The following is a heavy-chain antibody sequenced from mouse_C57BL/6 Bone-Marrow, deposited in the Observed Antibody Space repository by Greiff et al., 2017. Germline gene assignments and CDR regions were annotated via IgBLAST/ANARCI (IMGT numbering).Heavy chain of an antibody. D-gene: IGHD1-1*01. J-gene: IGHJ1*03. CDR2: IYPRSGNT. CDR1: GYTFTSYG. Sequence: QVHVKQSGAELARPGASVKLSCKASGYTFTSYGISWVKQRTGQGLEWIGEIYPRSGNTYYNEKFKGKATLTADKSSSTAYMELRSLTSEDSAVYFCARDYYGSSYGSGYFDVWGTGTTVTVSS. CDR3: ARDYYGSSYGSGYFDV. V-gene: IGHV1-81*01.